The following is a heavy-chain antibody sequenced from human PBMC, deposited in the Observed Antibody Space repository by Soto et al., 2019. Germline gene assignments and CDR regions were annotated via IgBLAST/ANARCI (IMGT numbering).Heavy chain of an antibody. D-gene: IGHD1-1*01. CDR2: IHYSGTS. Sequence: SETLSLTCRVPNISSSRHYWTWIRQTPGKGLEWVGYIHYSGTSNYNPSLKSRVTISVDTSKNQFPLKLTSVTAADTAVYFCARVRAGIYVMDVWGQGTTVTVPS. J-gene: IGHJ6*02. CDR3: ARVRAGIYVMDV. V-gene: IGHV4-59*11. CDR1: NISSSRHY.